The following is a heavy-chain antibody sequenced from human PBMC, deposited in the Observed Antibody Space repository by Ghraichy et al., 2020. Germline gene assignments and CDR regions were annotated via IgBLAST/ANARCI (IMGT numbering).Heavy chain of an antibody. Sequence: GEPLNISCAASGFTFSSYWMSWVRQAPGKGLEWVANIKKDGSEKYYVDSVKGRFTISRDNAKNSLYLQMDSLRAEDTAVYYCARGGVFQRPFDYGMDVWGQGTTVTVSS. CDR3: ARGGVFQRPFDYGMDV. D-gene: IGHD3-16*01. CDR1: GFTFSSYW. CDR2: IKKDGSEK. J-gene: IGHJ6*02. V-gene: IGHV3-7*03.